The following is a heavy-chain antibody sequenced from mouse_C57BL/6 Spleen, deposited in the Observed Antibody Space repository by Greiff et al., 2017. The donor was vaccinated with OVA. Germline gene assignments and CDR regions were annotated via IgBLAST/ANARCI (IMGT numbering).Heavy chain of an antibody. Sequence: VKLVESGAELVKPGASVKISCKASGYAFSSYWMNWVKQRPGKGLEWIGQIYPGDGDTNYNGKFKGKATLTADKSSSTAYMQLSSLTSEDSAVYFCARWGSGRFAYWGQGTLVTVSA. D-gene: IGHD3-1*01. CDR2: IYPGDGDT. CDR1: GYAFSSYW. CDR3: ARWGSGRFAY. V-gene: IGHV1-80*01. J-gene: IGHJ3*01.